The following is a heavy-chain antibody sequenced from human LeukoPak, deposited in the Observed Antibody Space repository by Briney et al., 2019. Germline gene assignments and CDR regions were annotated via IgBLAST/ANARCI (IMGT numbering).Heavy chain of an antibody. J-gene: IGHJ4*02. CDR3: ARERCSGGSCYLGGVLRGYFDS. CDR1: GDSISSYY. Sequence: SETLSLTCTVSGDSISSYYWSWIRQPPGKGLEWIGYIYYSGSTNYNPSLKSRVTISVDTSKNQFSLKLSSVTAADMAVYYCARERCSGGSCYLGGVLRGYFDSWGQGTLVTVSS. D-gene: IGHD2-15*01. CDR2: IYYSGST. V-gene: IGHV4-59*01.